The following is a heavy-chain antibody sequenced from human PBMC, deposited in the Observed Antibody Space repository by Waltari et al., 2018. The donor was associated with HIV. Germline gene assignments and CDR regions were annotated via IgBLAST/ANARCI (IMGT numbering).Heavy chain of an antibody. J-gene: IGHJ6*02. CDR1: GGSISRRNYY. D-gene: IGHD3-16*01. Sequence: QLHLQQSGPGLVNPSETLSLSCTVSGGSISRRNYYWGWIRQPPGMGLEWIGSIYYSGSTYSNPSLKSRVTVSVDTSRNQFSLKLYSVTAADTAVYYCTSGGVGSTEDFYYGMDVWGQGTTVTVSS. V-gene: IGHV4-39*01. CDR3: TSGGVGSTEDFYYGMDV. CDR2: IYYSGST.